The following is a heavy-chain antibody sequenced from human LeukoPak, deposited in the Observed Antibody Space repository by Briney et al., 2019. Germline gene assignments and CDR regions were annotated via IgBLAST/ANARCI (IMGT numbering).Heavy chain of an antibody. D-gene: IGHD5-12*01. CDR1: GFPFSSYA. J-gene: IGHJ4*02. CDR3: AKGSMGRCSGNSCYSVY. V-gene: IGHV3-30*04. CDR2: ISYDGSNK. Sequence: PGGSLRLSCSASGFPFSSYAMHWVRQAPGKGLEWVAVISYDGSNKYYADSVKGRFTISRDNSKNTLYLQMNSLRVEDTAVYYCAKGSMGRCSGNSCYSVYWGQGTLVTVSS.